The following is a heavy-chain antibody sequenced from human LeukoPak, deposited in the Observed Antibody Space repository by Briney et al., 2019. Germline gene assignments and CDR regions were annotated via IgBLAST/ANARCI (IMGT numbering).Heavy chain of an antibody. D-gene: IGHD2-2*01. J-gene: IGHJ3*02. Sequence: GRSLRLSCAASGFTFSSYGMHWVRQAPGKGLEWVASIRQDASEKYYVDSVKGRFTISRDNPKNSLYLQMNSLRAEDTAVYYCAWYCSTTTCYVDIWGQGTMVTVSS. CDR2: IRQDASEK. V-gene: IGHV3-7*01. CDR1: GFTFSSYG. CDR3: AWYCSTTTCYVDI.